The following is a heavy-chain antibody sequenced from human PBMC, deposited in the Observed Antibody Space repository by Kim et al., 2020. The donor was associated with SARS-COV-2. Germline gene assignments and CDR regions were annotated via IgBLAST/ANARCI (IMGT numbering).Heavy chain of an antibody. J-gene: IGHJ4*02. D-gene: IGHD2-15*01. CDR3: AKDHCSGGSCYSYFDY. Sequence: SVKGRFTISRDNAKNSLYLQMNSLRAEDTALYYCAKDHCSGGSCYSYFDYWGQGTLVTVSS. V-gene: IGHV3-9*01.